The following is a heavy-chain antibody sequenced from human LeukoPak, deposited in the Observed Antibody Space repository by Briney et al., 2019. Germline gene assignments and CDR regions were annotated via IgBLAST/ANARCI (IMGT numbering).Heavy chain of an antibody. Sequence: GGPLRLSCAASGFTFSSYGMLWVRQAPGKGLEWVAVISYDGSNKYYADSVKGRFTISRDNSKNTLYLQMNSLRAEDTAVYYCAKDGVVGATPYYFDYWGQGTLVTVSS. CDR1: GFTFSSYG. CDR2: ISYDGSNK. D-gene: IGHD1-26*01. J-gene: IGHJ4*02. V-gene: IGHV3-30*18. CDR3: AKDGVVGATPYYFDY.